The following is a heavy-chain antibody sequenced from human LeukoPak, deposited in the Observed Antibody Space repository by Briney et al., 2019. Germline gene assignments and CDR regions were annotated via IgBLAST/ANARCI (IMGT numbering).Heavy chain of an antibody. V-gene: IGHV3-23*01. CDR1: GFTFSSFA. D-gene: IGHD4-11*01. CDR3: AKASKADYSNNFSY. J-gene: IGHJ4*02. CDR2: ISNSGDST. Sequence: GGSLRLSCAASGFTFSSFAMTWVRQAPGQGLEWVSTISNSGDSTYYADSVKSRFTISRGNSKNTLFLQMNSLRAEDTALYYCAKASKADYSNNFSYWGQGTLVTVSS.